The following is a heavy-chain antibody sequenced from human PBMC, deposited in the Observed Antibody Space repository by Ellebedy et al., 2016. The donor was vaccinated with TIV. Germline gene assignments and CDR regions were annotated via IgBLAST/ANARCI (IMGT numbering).Heavy chain of an antibody. Sequence: PGGSLRLSCAASGISLSTSSMSWVRQAPGKGLEWLCYISSGSESTYYADSVRGRFTISRDNANNSLSLLMSSLRAEDTDIYYCATSIHMFRGVTDYWGQGTLVTVSS. CDR2: ISSGSEST. D-gene: IGHD2/OR15-2a*01. V-gene: IGHV3-48*01. CDR1: GISLSTSS. J-gene: IGHJ4*02. CDR3: ATSIHMFRGVTDY.